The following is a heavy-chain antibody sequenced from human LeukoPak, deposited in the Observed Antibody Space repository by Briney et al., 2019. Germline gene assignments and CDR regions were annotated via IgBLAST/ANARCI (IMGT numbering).Heavy chain of an antibody. CDR3: AAGYTYGTDVFDI. J-gene: IGHJ3*02. D-gene: IGHD5-18*01. CDR2: IFYSGST. CDR1: GGSINSHY. Sequence: SETLSLTCTVSGGSINSHYWSWIRQPPGKGLEWIGYIFYSGSTDYSPSLKSRVTISLDTSKKHFSLKVTSVTAADTALYFCAAGYTYGTDVFDIWGQGTMVTVSS. V-gene: IGHV4-59*11.